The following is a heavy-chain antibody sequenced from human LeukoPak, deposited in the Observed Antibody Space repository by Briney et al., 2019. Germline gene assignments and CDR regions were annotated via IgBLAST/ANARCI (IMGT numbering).Heavy chain of an antibody. J-gene: IGHJ4*02. CDR3: ARVLYGDRRVDY. V-gene: IGHV3-48*03. D-gene: IGHD4-17*01. Sequence: PGGSPRLSCAASGFTFSSYEMNWVRQAPGKGLEWVSYISSSGSTIYYADSVKGRFTISRDNAKNSLYLQMNNLRAEDTAVYYCARVLYGDRRVDYWGQGTLVTVSS. CDR2: ISSSGSTI. CDR1: GFTFSSYE.